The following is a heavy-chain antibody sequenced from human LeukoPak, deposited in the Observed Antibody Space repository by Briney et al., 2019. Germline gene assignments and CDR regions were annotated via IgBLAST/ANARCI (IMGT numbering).Heavy chain of an antibody. CDR1: GFTFSSYA. J-gene: IGHJ4*02. V-gene: IGHV3-23*01. CDR3: AKDFLRDLPAAIPIDY. Sequence: GGSLRLSCAASGFTFSSYAMSWVRQAPGKGLEWVSGITDRLDEVYYADSVKGRFTISRDNPKNTLYLEMNSLRAEDTAVYYCAKDFLRDLPAAIPIDYWGQGTLVTVSS. CDR2: ITDRLDEV. D-gene: IGHD2-2*01.